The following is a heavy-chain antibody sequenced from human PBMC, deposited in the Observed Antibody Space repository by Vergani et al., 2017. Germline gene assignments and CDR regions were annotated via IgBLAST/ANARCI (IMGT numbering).Heavy chain of an antibody. Sequence: QVQLVQSGAEVQKPGASVKVSCKASGYTFTGYYMHWVRQAPGQGLEWMGWINPNSGGTNYARKFQGRVTMTRDTSISTAYMELSRLRSDDTAVYYCARGAQYYYYYMDVWGKGTTVTVSS. V-gene: IGHV1-2*02. CDR2: INPNSGGT. J-gene: IGHJ6*03. CDR1: GYTFTGYY. CDR3: ARGAQYYYYYMDV.